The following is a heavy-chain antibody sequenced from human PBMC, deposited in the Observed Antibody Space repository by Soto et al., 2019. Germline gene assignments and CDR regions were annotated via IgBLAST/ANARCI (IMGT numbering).Heavy chain of an antibody. D-gene: IGHD1-26*01. Sequence: EVQLVESGGGLVQPGGSLKLSCEASGFTFSDLAVHWVRQASGKGLEWVGRIGGKSEDYVTSYGEWVRGRFSISRDDSKNTAYLQMNSLKTEDTAVFYCAKYSGTASIPAALGQGTLVTVSS. CDR3: AKYSGTASIPAA. V-gene: IGHV3-73*02. CDR1: GFTFSDLA. J-gene: IGHJ5*01. CDR2: IGGKSEDYVT.